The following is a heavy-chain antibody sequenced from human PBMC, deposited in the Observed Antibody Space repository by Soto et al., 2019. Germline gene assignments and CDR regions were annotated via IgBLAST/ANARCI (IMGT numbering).Heavy chain of an antibody. V-gene: IGHV1-69*02. CDR3: ATAGLYDTSREY. D-gene: IGHD3-9*01. Sequence: QVQLVQSGAEVKKPGSSVKVSCKASGGTFSSYTISWVRQAPGQGLEWMGRIIPILGIANYAQKFQGTVTITADKSTSTAYLALSSLRSEDTAVYYCATAGLYDTSREYWGQGTLVTVSS. CDR1: GGTFSSYT. CDR2: IIPILGIA. J-gene: IGHJ4*02.